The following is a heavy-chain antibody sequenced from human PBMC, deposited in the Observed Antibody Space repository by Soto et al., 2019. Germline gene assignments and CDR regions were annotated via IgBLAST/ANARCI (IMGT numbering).Heavy chain of an antibody. V-gene: IGHV1-69*04. Sequence: GASVKVSCKASGGTFNSYTISWVRQAPGQGLEWMGRIIPILGIANYAQKFQGRVTITADKSTSTAYMELSSLRSEDTAVYYCARDVAVVVAATYWFDPWGQGTLVTVSS. J-gene: IGHJ5*02. D-gene: IGHD2-15*01. CDR1: GGTFNSYT. CDR2: IIPILGIA. CDR3: ARDVAVVVAATYWFDP.